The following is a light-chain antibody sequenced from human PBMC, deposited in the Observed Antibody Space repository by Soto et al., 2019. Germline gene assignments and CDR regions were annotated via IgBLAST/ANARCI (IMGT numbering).Light chain of an antibody. J-gene: IGLJ3*02. V-gene: IGLV1-47*02. CDR2: SNN. Sequence: QAVLTQPPSASGTPGQRVTISCSGSSSNIGSNYVYWYQQLPGTAPKLLIYSNNQRPSGVPDRFSGSKSGTSASLAISGLRSEDEADYYCQSYDSRLSGSVFGGGTKLTVL. CDR1: SSNIGSNY. CDR3: QSYDSRLSGSV.